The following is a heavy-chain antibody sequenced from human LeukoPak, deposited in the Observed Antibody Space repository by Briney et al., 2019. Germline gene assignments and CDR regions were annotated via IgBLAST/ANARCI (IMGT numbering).Heavy chain of an antibody. V-gene: IGHV1-69*05. CDR3: ARDRELGIKDGY. D-gene: IGHD7-27*01. CDR2: IIPIFGTA. Sequence: ASVKVSCKASGGTFSSYAISWVRQAPGQGLEWMGRIIPIFGTANYAQKFQGRVTITTDESTSTAYMELSSLRSEDTAVYYCARDRELGIKDGYWGQGTLVTVSS. CDR1: GGTFSSYA. J-gene: IGHJ4*02.